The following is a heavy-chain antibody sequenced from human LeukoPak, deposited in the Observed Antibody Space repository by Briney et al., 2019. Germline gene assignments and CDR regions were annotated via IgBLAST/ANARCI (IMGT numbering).Heavy chain of an antibody. V-gene: IGHV4-34*01. CDR3: ARLGGYSYVFDY. J-gene: IGHJ4*02. CDR1: GGSFSGYY. Sequence: PSETLSLTCAVYGGSFSGYYWSWIRQPPGKGLEWIGEINHSGSTNYNPSLKSRVTISVDTSKNQFSLKLSSVTAADTAVYYCARLGGYSYVFDYWGQGTLVTVSS. CDR2: INHSGST. D-gene: IGHD5-18*01.